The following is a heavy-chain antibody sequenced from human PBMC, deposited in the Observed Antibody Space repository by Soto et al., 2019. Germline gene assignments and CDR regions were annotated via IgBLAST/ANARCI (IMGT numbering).Heavy chain of an antibody. CDR3: AHRHRASAGLFDL. Sequence: QITLKESGPTLVKPTQTLTLTCTFSGFSLTTSAVGVGWIRQPPGKALEWLTVIYGDDDQRSSPSLRSRITISKDPSKNQVVLRMTNLDPVDTAPYYRAHRHRASAGLFDLWGQGTQVTVSS. CDR2: IYGDDDQ. CDR1: GFSLTTSAVG. V-gene: IGHV2-5*02. J-gene: IGHJ4*02.